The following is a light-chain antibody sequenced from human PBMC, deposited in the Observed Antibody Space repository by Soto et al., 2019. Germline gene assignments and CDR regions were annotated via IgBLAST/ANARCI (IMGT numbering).Light chain of an antibody. J-gene: IGLJ3*02. Sequence: QSALTQPASVSGSPGESITISCSGTTSDVGGHNFVSWFQQHPGKAPKMMIYAVDQPPSGVSIRFSGSKSGNTASLTISGLQTEDEADYYCSSYTRSSIWVFGGGTKLTVL. CDR3: SSYTRSSIWV. V-gene: IGLV2-14*01. CDR1: TSDVGGHNF. CDR2: AVD.